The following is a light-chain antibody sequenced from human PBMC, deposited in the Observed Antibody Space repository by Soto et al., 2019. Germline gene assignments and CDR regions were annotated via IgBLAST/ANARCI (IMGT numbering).Light chain of an antibody. CDR1: QSVSSNY. V-gene: IGKV3-20*01. Sequence: EIVLTQSPGTLSLSPGERATLSCRASQSVSSNYLAWYQQKPGQAPRLLIYGASTRATGIPDRFSGRESGTDFTLTSSRLEPEDFAVYYYQQYANSPPTFDQGTKVEIK. J-gene: IGKJ1*01. CDR3: QQYANSPPT. CDR2: GAS.